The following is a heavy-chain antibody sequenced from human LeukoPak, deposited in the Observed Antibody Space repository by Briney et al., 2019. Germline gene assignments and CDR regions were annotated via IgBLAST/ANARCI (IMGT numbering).Heavy chain of an antibody. CDR3: ARRSFDWLLSGWFDP. CDR2: MNPNSGNT. CDR1: GHTFTSYD. Sequence: ASVRVSCKASGHTFTSYDINWVRQATGQGLEWMGWMNPNSGNTGYAQKFQGRATMTRNTSISTAYMELSSLRSEDTAVYYCARRSFDWLLSGWFDPWGQGTLVTVSS. V-gene: IGHV1-8*01. D-gene: IGHD3-9*01. J-gene: IGHJ5*02.